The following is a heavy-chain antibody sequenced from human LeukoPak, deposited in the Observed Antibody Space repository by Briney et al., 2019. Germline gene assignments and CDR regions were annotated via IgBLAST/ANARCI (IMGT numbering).Heavy chain of an antibody. Sequence: TLSLTCTVSGGSISSGGYNWSWIRQHPGKGLEWIGYIYYSGSTYYNPSLKSRVTISVDTSKNQFSLKLSSVTAADTAVYYCAREFPFGSSTSPGMNDWGQGTLVTVSS. D-gene: IGHD2-2*01. V-gene: IGHV4-31*03. J-gene: IGHJ4*02. CDR3: AREFPFGSSTSPGMND. CDR1: GGSISSGGYN. CDR2: IYYSGST.